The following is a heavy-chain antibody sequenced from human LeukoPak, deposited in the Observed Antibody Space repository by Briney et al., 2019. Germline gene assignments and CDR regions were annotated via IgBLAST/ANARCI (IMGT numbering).Heavy chain of an antibody. CDR2: ISYDGSNK. CDR3: AKDDRSSGWADAFDI. CDR1: GFTFSSYA. Sequence: GGALRLSCAACGFTFSSYAMHWVRQAPGKGLEGVAVISYDGSNKYYADSVKGRFTISRDNSKNTLYLQMNSLRAEDTAVYYCAKDDRSSGWADAFDIWGQGTMVTVSS. V-gene: IGHV3-30-3*01. J-gene: IGHJ3*02. D-gene: IGHD6-19*01.